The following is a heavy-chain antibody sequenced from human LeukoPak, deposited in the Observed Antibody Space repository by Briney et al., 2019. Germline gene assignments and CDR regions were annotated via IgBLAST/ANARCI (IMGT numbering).Heavy chain of an antibody. J-gene: IGHJ4*02. CDR1: GFTCSSYS. Sequence: GGSLRLSCAASGFTCSSYSMNWVRQAPGKGLEWVSSISSSSSYIYYADSVKGRFTLSRDNAKNSLYLQMNSLRAEDTAVYYCARDYGGSYSDYWGQGTLVTVSS. D-gene: IGHD1-26*01. V-gene: IGHV3-21*01. CDR2: ISSSSSYI. CDR3: ARDYGGSYSDY.